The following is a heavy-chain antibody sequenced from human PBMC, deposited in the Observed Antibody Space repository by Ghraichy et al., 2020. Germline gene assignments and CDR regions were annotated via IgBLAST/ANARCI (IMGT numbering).Heavy chain of an antibody. Sequence: GESLNISCAASGFTFSSYAMHWVRQAPGKGLEYVSAISSNGGSTYYANSVKGRFTISRDNSKNTLYLQMGSLRAEDMAVYYCARVPSSSGYYFDYWGQGTLVTVSS. V-gene: IGHV3-64*01. CDR2: ISSNGGST. CDR3: ARVPSSSGYYFDY. J-gene: IGHJ4*02. CDR1: GFTFSSYA. D-gene: IGHD6-6*01.